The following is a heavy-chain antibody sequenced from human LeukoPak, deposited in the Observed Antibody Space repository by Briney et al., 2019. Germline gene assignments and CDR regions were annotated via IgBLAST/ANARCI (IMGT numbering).Heavy chain of an antibody. Sequence: GGSLRLSCAASGFTFSSYAMNWVRQAPGKGLEWISAISGSGGSTYYADSVKGRFTISRDNSKNTLYLQMNSLRAEDTAVYYCAKLRGIDFWSGYYQKPGQYYFDYWGQGTLVTVSS. D-gene: IGHD3-3*01. J-gene: IGHJ4*02. CDR2: ISGSGGST. V-gene: IGHV3-23*01. CDR3: AKLRGIDFWSGYYQKPGQYYFDY. CDR1: GFTFSSYA.